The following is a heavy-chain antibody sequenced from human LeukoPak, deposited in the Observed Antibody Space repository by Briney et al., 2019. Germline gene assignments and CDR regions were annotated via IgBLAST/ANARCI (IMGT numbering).Heavy chain of an antibody. Sequence: GGSLRLSRAASGFTFSDYYMSWIRQAPGKGLEWVSYISSSGSTIYYADSVKGRFTISRDNAKNSLYLQMNSLRAEDTAVYYCARDQRIRGPNWFDPWGQGTLVTVSS. CDR2: ISSSGSTI. CDR3: ARDQRIRGPNWFDP. CDR1: GFTFSDYY. V-gene: IGHV3-11*01. J-gene: IGHJ5*02. D-gene: IGHD3-3*02.